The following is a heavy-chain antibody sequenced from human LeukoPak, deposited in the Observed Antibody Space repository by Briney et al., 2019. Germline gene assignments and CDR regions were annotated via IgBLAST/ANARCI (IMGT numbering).Heavy chain of an antibody. J-gene: IGHJ4*02. Sequence: SGGSLRLSCAASGFTFSSYSMNWVRQAPGKGLEWVSSISSSSSYIYYADSVKGRFTISRDNAKNSLYLQMNSLRAEDTAVYYCARDLDTAFDYWGQGTLVTVSS. CDR2: ISSSSSYI. CDR3: ARDLDTAFDY. CDR1: GFTFSSYS. D-gene: IGHD5-18*01. V-gene: IGHV3-21*01.